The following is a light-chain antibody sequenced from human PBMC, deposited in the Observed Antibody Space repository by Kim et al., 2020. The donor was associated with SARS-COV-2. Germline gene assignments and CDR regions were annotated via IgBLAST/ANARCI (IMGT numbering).Light chain of an antibody. J-gene: IGLJ3*02. CDR3: QAWDSSNWV. CDR2: QDS. V-gene: IGLV3-1*01. Sequence: SYELTQPPSVSVSPGQTASITCSGDKLGDKYACWYQQKPGQSPVLVIYQDSKRPSGIPERFSGSNSGNTATLTISGTQAMDEADYYCQAWDSSNWVFGGGTQLTAL. CDR1: KLGDKY.